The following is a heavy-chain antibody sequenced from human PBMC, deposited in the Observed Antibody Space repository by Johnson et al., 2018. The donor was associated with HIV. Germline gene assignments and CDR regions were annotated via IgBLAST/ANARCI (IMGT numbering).Heavy chain of an antibody. V-gene: IGHV3-13*01. CDR1: GCTFSSYD. CDR2: IGTAGNT. CDR3: ARVSSGGAFDI. Sequence: VQLVDSGGGLVQPGGSLRLSCAAAGCTFSSYDMHWVRQATGKGLEWVSAIGTAGNTYYPGSVKGRFTISRENAKNSLYLQMNSLRAGDTAVYYCARVSSGGAFDIWGQGTMVTVSS. J-gene: IGHJ3*02. D-gene: IGHD3-22*01.